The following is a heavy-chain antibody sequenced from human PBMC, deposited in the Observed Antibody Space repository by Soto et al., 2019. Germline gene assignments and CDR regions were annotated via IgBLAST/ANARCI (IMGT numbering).Heavy chain of an antibody. CDR2: IYPGDSDI. J-gene: IGHJ6*02. CDR1: GYSFTIHW. D-gene: IGHD2-2*02. Sequence: PGESLKISCKGSGYSFTIHWIAWVRQMPGKGLELMAIIYPGDSDIQYSPSFQGQVSVSADKSVSTAYLQWSSLEASDTAIYFCSRLGHYXSSPSCYTGYFYSGLDVWGQGTMVTVSS. CDR3: SRLGHYXSSPSCYTGYFYSGLDV. V-gene: IGHV5-51*01.